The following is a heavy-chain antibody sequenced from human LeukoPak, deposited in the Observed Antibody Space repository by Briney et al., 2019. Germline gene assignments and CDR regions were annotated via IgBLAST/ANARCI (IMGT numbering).Heavy chain of an antibody. CDR2: IYSGGST. CDR3: ARALGYCSSTSCYSDY. CDR1: GFTVSSNY. Sequence: GGSLRLSCAASGFTVSSNYMSWVRQAPGKGLEWVSVIYSGGSTYYADPVKGRFTISRDNSKNTLYLQMNSLRAEDTAVYYCARALGYCSSTSCYSDYWGQGTLVTVSS. J-gene: IGHJ4*02. V-gene: IGHV3-66*02. D-gene: IGHD2-2*02.